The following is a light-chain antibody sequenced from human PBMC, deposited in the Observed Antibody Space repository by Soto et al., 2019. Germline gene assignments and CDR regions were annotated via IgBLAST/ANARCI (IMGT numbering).Light chain of an antibody. Sequence: EIVLTQSPGTLSLSPGERATLSCRASQSVSSSYLAWYQQKPGQAPRLLIYGASSRATGIPDRFSGSGSGTDFTITISRLEPEYFAVYYCQQYGSSPRTFGQGTKLEIK. CDR1: QSVSSSY. CDR2: GAS. J-gene: IGKJ2*02. CDR3: QQYGSSPRT. V-gene: IGKV3-20*01.